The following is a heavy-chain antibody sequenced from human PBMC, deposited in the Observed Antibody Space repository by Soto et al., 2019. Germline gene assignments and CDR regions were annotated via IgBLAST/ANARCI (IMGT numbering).Heavy chain of an antibody. D-gene: IGHD3-10*01. J-gene: IGHJ6*02. Sequence: LRLSCAASGLTFSSYSMNWVRQAPGKRLEWVSSISSRSSDIYYADSVKGRFTISRDNAKKSLYLQMTSLRAEDTAVYYCAREVVTMVRGVIITGYYGMDVWCQGTTVTVSS. CDR2: ISSRSSDI. CDR1: GLTFSSYS. V-gene: IGHV3-21*01. CDR3: AREVVTMVRGVIITGYYGMDV.